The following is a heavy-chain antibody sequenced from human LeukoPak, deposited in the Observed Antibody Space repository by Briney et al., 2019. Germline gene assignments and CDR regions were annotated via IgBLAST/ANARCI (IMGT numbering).Heavy chain of an antibody. D-gene: IGHD6-19*01. J-gene: IGHJ4*02. CDR3: SFERERSGRGSGWRIFDY. V-gene: IGHV3-23*01. CDR2: ISRSGDST. CDR1: GFTFSTYA. Sequence: GVSLRLSCAASGFTFSTYAMTWVRKAPGKGLEWVSAISRSGDSTYYADSVRGRFTSSREHSKNTLYLQTNSVRAEDTAVYYCSFERERSGRGSGWRIFDYWGQGTLVTVSS.